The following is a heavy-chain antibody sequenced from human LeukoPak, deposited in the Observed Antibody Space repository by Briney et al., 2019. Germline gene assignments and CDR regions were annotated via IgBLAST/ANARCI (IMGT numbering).Heavy chain of an antibody. Sequence: GGSLRLSCAASGFTFSSYEMNWVRQAPGKGLECISYISSSGSTIYYADSVKGRFTISRDNAKNSLYLQMNSLRAEDTAVYYCARFPLNLIVGAPQKAFDIWGQGTMVTVSS. D-gene: IGHD1-26*01. CDR1: GFTFSSYE. J-gene: IGHJ3*02. CDR2: ISSSGSTI. CDR3: ARFPLNLIVGAPQKAFDI. V-gene: IGHV3-48*03.